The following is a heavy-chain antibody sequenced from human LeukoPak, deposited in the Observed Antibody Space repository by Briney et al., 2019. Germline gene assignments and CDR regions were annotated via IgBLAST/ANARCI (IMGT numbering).Heavy chain of an antibody. CDR2: ISAYNGDT. D-gene: IGHD5-12*01. J-gene: IGHJ4*02. CDR1: GYTFTRYS. CDR3: ARSHAGYETEYYFDS. V-gene: IGHV1-18*01. Sequence: ASVKVSCKASGYTFTRYSIGWVRQAPGQGLEWVGWISAYNGDTKYEQKLQGRVTLTTDASTSTAYMELRSLRSDDTAIYYCARSHAGYETEYYFDSWGQGTLVTVSS.